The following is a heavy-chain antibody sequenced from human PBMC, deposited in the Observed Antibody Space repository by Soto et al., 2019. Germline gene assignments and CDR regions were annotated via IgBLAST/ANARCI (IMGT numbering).Heavy chain of an antibody. CDR3: ARDKITGLFDY. CDR1: GGPISSSTYY. J-gene: IGHJ4*02. V-gene: IGHV4-39*07. CDR2: IYYSGST. Sequence: SETLSLTCTVSGGPISSSTYYLGWIRQPPGKGLEWIGSIYYSGSTNYNPSLKSRVTISVDTSKNQFSLKLTSVTAADTAVYYCARDKITGLFDYWGQGTLVTVSS. D-gene: IGHD2-8*02.